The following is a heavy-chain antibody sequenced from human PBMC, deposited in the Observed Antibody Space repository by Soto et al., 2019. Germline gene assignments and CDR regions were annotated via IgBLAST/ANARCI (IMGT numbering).Heavy chain of an antibody. D-gene: IGHD1-26*01. CDR2: TRNKANSYTT. CDR1: GFTFSDHY. Sequence: GGSLRLSCAASGFTFSDHYMDWVRQAPGKGLEWVGRTRNKANSYTTEYAASVKGRFTISRDDSKNSLYLQMNSLKTEDTAVYYCARDLSRGSYYYYYGMDVWGQGTTVTVSS. CDR3: ARDLSRGSYYYYYGMDV. V-gene: IGHV3-72*01. J-gene: IGHJ6*02.